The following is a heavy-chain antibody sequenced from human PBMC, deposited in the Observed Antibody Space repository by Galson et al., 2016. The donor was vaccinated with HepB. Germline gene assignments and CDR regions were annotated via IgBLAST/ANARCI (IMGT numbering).Heavy chain of an antibody. V-gene: IGHV3-23*01. D-gene: IGHD5-12*01. J-gene: IGHJ4*01. CDR2: ITASGAVT. Sequence: SLRLSCAASGFTFSNYAMTWVRQAPGKGLEGVSAITASGAVTYYADSVKGRFTLSRDTSKNTLYLQMNSLRADDTAVYYCAKLGGDSGSPYWGHGTLVTVSS. CDR1: GFTFSNYA. CDR3: AKLGGDSGSPY.